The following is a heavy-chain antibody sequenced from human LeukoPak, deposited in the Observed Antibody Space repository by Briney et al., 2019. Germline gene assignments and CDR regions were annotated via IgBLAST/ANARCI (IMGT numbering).Heavy chain of an antibody. CDR3: ARTLGYCSGGSCRYLDY. CDR2: ISSSSYI. V-gene: IGHV3-21*01. J-gene: IGHJ4*02. D-gene: IGHD2-15*01. CDR1: GFTFSSYS. Sequence: GGSLRLSCAASGFTFSSYSMNWVRQAPGKGLEWVSSISSSSYIYYADSVKGRFTISRDNAKNSLYLQMNCLRAEDTAVYYCARTLGYCSGGSCRYLDYWGQGTLVTVSS.